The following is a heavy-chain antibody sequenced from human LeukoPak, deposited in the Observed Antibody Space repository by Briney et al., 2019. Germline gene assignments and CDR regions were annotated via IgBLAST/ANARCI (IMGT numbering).Heavy chain of an antibody. V-gene: IGHV3-23*01. CDR3: AREEGFSRSFDY. CDR1: GFTFSSYA. Sequence: GGSLRLSCAPSGFTFSSYAMSWVRQAPGKGLECVSAISGSGGSTYYADSVKGRFTISRDNSKNTLYLQMNSLRAEDTAVYYCAREEGFSRSFDYWGQGTLVTVSS. J-gene: IGHJ4*02. CDR2: ISGSGGST.